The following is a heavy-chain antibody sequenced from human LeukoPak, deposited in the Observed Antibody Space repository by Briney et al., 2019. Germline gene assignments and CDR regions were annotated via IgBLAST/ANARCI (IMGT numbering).Heavy chain of an antibody. J-gene: IGHJ6*03. Sequence: SETLSLTCSVSGGSIRSYYWSWIRQPRGKRLEGIGHIYYSGSTNYNPSLKSRVTMSVDTSRDQFSLKLSSVTATDTAVYYCARGDYYYYYYMDVWGKGTTVTVSS. D-gene: IGHD2-21*02. V-gene: IGHV4-59*08. CDR1: GGSIRSYY. CDR3: ARGDYYYYYYMDV. CDR2: IYYSGST.